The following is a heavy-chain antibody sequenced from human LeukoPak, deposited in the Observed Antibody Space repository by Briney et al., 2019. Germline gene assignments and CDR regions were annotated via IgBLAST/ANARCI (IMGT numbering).Heavy chain of an antibody. CDR1: GGSINTNSYY. V-gene: IGHV4-39*07. J-gene: IGHJ4*02. CDR3: ATNPSYDSSGYLPDY. CDR2: TYYTGSS. D-gene: IGHD3-22*01. Sequence: SETLSLTCTVSGGSINTNSYYWVWIRQPPGKGLEWIGTTYYTGSSFYNPSLKSRVTISVDTSKNQFSLKLSSVTAADTAMYYCATNPSYDSSGYLPDYWGQGTLVTVSS.